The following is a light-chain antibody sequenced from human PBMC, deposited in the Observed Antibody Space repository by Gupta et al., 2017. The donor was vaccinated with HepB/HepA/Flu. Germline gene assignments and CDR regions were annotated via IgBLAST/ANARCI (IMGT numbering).Light chain of an antibody. CDR2: EVI. J-gene: IGLJ2*01. CDR1: SGDIGTYNY. Sequence: QSALTQPPSASGFPGQSVTITCTGTSGDIGTYNYVSWYRQNPGEAPKLVIYEVIKRPSGVPDRFSGSKSGNTASLAVSGLQAEDEAYYHCCSYAGNNNLIFGGGTKLTVL. CDR3: CSYAGNNNLI. V-gene: IGLV2-8*01.